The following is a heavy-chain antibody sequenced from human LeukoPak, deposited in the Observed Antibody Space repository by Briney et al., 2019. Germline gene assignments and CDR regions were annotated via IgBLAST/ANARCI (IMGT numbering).Heavy chain of an antibody. D-gene: IGHD3-22*01. CDR3: ARGDSSGYYQSSFDY. CDR2: IWYDGSNK. CDR1: GFTFNNYG. J-gene: IGHJ4*02. V-gene: IGHV3-33*01. Sequence: GGSLRLSCEASGFTFNNYGMHWVRQAPGKGLKWVAVIWYDGSNKYYGDSVKGRFTISRDNSKNTLYLQMNSLRAEDTAVYYCARGDSSGYYQSSFDYWGQGTLVTVSS.